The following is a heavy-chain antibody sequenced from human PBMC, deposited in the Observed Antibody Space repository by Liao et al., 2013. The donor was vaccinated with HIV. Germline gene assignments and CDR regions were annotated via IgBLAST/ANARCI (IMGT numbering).Heavy chain of an antibody. CDR1: GGSISSASYY. J-gene: IGHJ4*02. V-gene: IGHV4-61*02. D-gene: IGHD6-13*01. CDR3: ARGYSITWSEDYFDY. Sequence: QVQLQESGPGLVKPSQTLSVTCTVSGGSISSASYYWSWIRQPAGKGLEWIGRIYISGSTNYNPSLQSRVTISLDMSKNQISLKLSSVTAADTAVYYCARGYSITWSEDYFDYWGQGTLVTVSS. CDR2: IYISGST.